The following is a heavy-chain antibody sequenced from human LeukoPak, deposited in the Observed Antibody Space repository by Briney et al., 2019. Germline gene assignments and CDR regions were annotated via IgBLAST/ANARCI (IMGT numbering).Heavy chain of an antibody. Sequence: PGGSLRLSCAASGFTFSSYAMSWVRQAPGKGLEWVSAISGSGGSTYYADSVKGRFTISRANSKNTLYLQMNSLRAEDTAVYYCARAYDSSGYEFDYWGQGTLVTVSS. J-gene: IGHJ4*02. CDR2: ISGSGGST. D-gene: IGHD3-22*01. V-gene: IGHV3-23*01. CDR3: ARAYDSSGYEFDY. CDR1: GFTFSSYA.